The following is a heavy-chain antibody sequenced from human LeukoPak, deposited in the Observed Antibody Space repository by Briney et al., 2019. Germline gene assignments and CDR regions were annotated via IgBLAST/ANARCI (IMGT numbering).Heavy chain of an antibody. CDR3: ARDPNGDYIGAFDM. CDR2: IYSGGST. CDR1: GFTVSSNY. D-gene: IGHD4-17*01. V-gene: IGHV3-66*01. J-gene: IGHJ3*02. Sequence: GGSLRLSCAASGFTVSSNYMSWVRQAPGKGLEWVSVIYSGGSTYYADSVKGRFTISRDNSKNTLYLQMNGLRAEDTAVYYCARDPNGDYIGAFDMWGRGTLVTVSS.